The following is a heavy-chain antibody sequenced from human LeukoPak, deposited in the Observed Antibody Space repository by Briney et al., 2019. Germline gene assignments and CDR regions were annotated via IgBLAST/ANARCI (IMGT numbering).Heavy chain of an antibody. CDR2: ISWNSGSI. CDR1: GFTFDNYA. Sequence: PGGSLRLSCAASGFTFDNYAMHWVRQAPGKGLEWVSGISWNSGSIDYADSVKGRFTISRDNAKNSLYLQMNRLRVEDMALYYCVKALGTTDAFHIWGQGTMVTVSS. J-gene: IGHJ3*02. V-gene: IGHV3-9*03. D-gene: IGHD1-14*01. CDR3: VKALGTTDAFHI.